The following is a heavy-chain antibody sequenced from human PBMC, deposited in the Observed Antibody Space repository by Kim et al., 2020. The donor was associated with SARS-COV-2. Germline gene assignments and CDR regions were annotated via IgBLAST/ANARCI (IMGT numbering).Heavy chain of an antibody. CDR1: GGTFSSYA. D-gene: IGHD3-10*01. Sequence: SVKVSCKASGGTFSSYAISWVRQAPGQGLEWMGGIIPIFGTANYAQKFQGRVTITADESTSTAYMELSSLRSEDTAVYYCTMVRGVIVVFVDYYGMDVWGQGTTVTVSS. V-gene: IGHV1-69*13. CDR2: IIPIFGTA. J-gene: IGHJ6*02. CDR3: TMVRGVIVVFVDYYGMDV.